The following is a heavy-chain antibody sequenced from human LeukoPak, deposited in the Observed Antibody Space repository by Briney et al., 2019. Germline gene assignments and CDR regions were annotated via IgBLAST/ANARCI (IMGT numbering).Heavy chain of an antibody. J-gene: IGHJ4*02. V-gene: IGHV3-74*01. D-gene: IGHD3-22*01. Sequence: PGGSPRLSCAASGFTFSNYWMSWVRQAPGKGLVWVSRINSDGSSRHYADSVKGRFTISRDNAKNTLHLQMTSLRAEDTAVYYCARGGPDSSDYSSLFDYWGRGILVTVSS. CDR1: GFTFSNYW. CDR2: INSDGSSR. CDR3: ARGGPDSSDYSSLFDY.